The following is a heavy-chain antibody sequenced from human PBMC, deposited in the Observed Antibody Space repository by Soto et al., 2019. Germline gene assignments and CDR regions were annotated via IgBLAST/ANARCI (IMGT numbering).Heavy chain of an antibody. V-gene: IGHV4-34*01. CDR2: INHSGST. J-gene: IGHJ6*02. CDR1: GGSFSGYY. CDR3: ARGRGGYYDILTGYYRSVYYYGMGV. Sequence: TLSLTCAVYGGSFSGYYWSWIRQPPGKGLEWIGEINHSGSTNYNPSLKSRVTISVDTSKNQFSLKLSSVTAADTAVYYCARGRGGYYDILTGYYRSVYYYGMGVWGQGTTVTVSS. D-gene: IGHD3-9*01.